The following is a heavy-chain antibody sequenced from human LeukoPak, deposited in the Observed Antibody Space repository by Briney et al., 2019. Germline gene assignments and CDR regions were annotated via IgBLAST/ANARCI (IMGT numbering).Heavy chain of an antibody. J-gene: IGHJ4*02. CDR2: ISDSGGST. D-gene: IGHD2-2*01. Sequence: GGSLRLSCAASGFSFSSYSMSWVRQAPGKGLEWVSAISDSGGSTYYADSVKGRFTISRDNSKNTLYLQMNSLRAEDTAVYYCARAHCSSTSCWVLDYWGQGTLVTVSS. CDR3: ARAHCSSTSCWVLDY. CDR1: GFSFSSYS. V-gene: IGHV3-23*01.